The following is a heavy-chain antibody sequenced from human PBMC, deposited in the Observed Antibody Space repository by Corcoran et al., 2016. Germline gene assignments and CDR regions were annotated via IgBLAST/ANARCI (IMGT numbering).Heavy chain of an antibody. CDR2: ISAYNGNT. J-gene: IGHJ4*02. Sequence: QVQLVQSGAEVKKPGASVKVSCKASGYTFTSYGISWVRQAPGQGLEWMGWISAYNGNTNYAQKLQGRVTMTTDTSTSTAYMELRSLRSDDTAVYYWAREVYDYVWGRYNPSKFDYWGQGTLVTVSS. V-gene: IGHV1-18*01. CDR3: AREVYDYVWGRYNPSKFDY. D-gene: IGHD3-16*01. CDR1: GYTFTSYG.